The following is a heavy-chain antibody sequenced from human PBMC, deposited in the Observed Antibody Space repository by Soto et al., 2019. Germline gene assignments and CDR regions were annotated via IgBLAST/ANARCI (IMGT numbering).Heavy chain of an antibody. CDR3: AKDFGLAAAGLDS. Sequence: QVQLVESGGGVVQPGRSLRLSCAASGFTFSTYAMHWVRQAPGKGLEWVAVSSYDVSNQYYADSVKGRFTISRDNSKNTLYLQMNSLRDEDTALYYWAKDFGLAAAGLDSWGQGTLVTFSS. CDR2: SSYDVSNQ. D-gene: IGHD6-13*01. V-gene: IGHV3-30*18. J-gene: IGHJ4*02. CDR1: GFTFSTYA.